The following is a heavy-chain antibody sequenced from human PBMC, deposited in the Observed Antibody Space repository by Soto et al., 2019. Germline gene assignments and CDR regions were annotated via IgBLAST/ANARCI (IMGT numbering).Heavy chain of an antibody. V-gene: IGHV3-74*02. CDR2: INSDGSDT. CDR1: GFTLSGHW. J-gene: IGHJ5*02. Sequence: EVQLVESGGGLAQPGGSLRLSCAASGFTLSGHWMHWVRQAPGKGLVWVSRINSDGSDTSHADSVKGRFTVSRDNARNTLYLQMNSLTVEDTAVYYCIRSAPRTSGWFDPWGQGTLVTVSS. CDR3: IRSAPRTSGWFDP. D-gene: IGHD2-2*01.